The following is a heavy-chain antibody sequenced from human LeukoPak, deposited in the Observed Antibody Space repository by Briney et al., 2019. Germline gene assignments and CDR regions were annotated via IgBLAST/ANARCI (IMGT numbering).Heavy chain of an antibody. J-gene: IGHJ6*02. V-gene: IGHV1-24*01. Sequence: GASVKVSCKVSGYTLTELSMHWVRPAPGKGLEWMGGFDPEDGETIYAEKFQGRVTMTEDTSTDTAYMELSSLRSEDTAVYYCATVAIVVPFGMDVWGQGTTVTVSS. CDR2: FDPEDGET. CDR1: GYTLTELS. D-gene: IGHD3-22*01. CDR3: ATVAIVVPFGMDV.